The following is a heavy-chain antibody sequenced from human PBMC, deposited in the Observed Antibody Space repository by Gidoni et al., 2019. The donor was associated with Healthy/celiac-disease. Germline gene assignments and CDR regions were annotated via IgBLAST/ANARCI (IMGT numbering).Heavy chain of an antibody. CDR1: GGSISSYY. V-gene: IGHV4-59*12. D-gene: IGHD3-10*01. J-gene: IGHJ4*02. CDR2: IYYSGST. Sequence: QVQLQESGPGLVKPSETLSLTCTVSGGSISSYYWSWIRQPPGKGLEWIGYIYYSGSTNYNPSLKSRVTISVDTSKNQFSLKLSSVTAADTAVYYCARERRELLDYWGQGTLVTVSS. CDR3: ARERRELLDY.